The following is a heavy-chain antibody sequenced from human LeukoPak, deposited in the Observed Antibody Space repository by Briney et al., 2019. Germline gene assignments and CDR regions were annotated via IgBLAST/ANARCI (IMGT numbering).Heavy chain of an antibody. V-gene: IGHV1-69*13. Sequence: ASVKVSCKASGGTFSSYAISWVRQAPGQGLEWMGGITPIFGTANYAQKFQGRVTITADESTSTAYMELSSLRSEDTAVYYCARDRYRAYCGGDCYPDHYWGQGTLVTVSS. D-gene: IGHD2-21*01. CDR2: ITPIFGTA. J-gene: IGHJ4*02. CDR3: ARDRYRAYCGGDCYPDHY. CDR1: GGTFSSYA.